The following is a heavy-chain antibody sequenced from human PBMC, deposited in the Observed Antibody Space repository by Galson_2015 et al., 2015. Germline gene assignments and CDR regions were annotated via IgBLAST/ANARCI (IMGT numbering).Heavy chain of an antibody. J-gene: IGHJ4*02. CDR2: IYSDGSS. V-gene: IGHV3-53*01. D-gene: IGHD4-17*01. Sequence: LRLSCAASGFTVATHYLSWVRQAPGKGLEWVSVIYSDGSSFYGDSVTGRFAISRDSSKNALCLQMNSLRAEDTAVYYCARAPLRDYGDYLDYWGQGALVTVSS. CDR3: ARAPLRDYGDYLDY. CDR1: GFTVATHY.